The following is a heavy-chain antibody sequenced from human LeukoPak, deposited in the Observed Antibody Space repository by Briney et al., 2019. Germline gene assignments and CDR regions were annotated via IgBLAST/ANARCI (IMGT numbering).Heavy chain of an antibody. D-gene: IGHD2-2*02. CDR2: INPSGGIT. Sequence: EASVKVSCKASGYTFTNYYMHWVRQAPGQGLEWMGIINPSGGITNYAQKFQGRVTMTRDMSTSTVYMELSSLRSEDTAVYHCARVAAEVVGLPGVIGFGWLRRDYYYMDVWGKGTTVTVSS. J-gene: IGHJ6*03. V-gene: IGHV1-46*01. CDR1: GYTFTNYY. CDR3: ARVAAEVVGLPGVIGFGWLRRDYYYMDV.